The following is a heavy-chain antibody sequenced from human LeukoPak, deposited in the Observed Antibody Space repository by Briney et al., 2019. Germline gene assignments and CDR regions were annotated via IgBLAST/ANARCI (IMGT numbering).Heavy chain of an antibody. Sequence: GGSLRLSCEASGFTFSAYAMTWVRQAPGKGLEWVSLISGDGGSTYYADSVKGRFTISRDNSKNSLHLQMNSLRTEDTALYYCAKDFSSESYAFDIWGQGTMVTVSS. CDR1: GFTFSAYA. CDR2: ISGDGGST. J-gene: IGHJ3*02. V-gene: IGHV3-43*02. CDR3: AKDFSSESYAFDI. D-gene: IGHD3-10*01.